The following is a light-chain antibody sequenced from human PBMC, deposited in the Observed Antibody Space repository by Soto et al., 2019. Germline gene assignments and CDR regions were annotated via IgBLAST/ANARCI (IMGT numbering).Light chain of an antibody. Sequence: EIVLTQSPGTLSLSPGERATLSCSAIQSVSSSYLAWYQQKPGQAPRLLIYGASSRATGIPERFSGSGSGTDFTLTISRLAPEDFEVYYCQQYGNSPITFGQGTRLEIK. V-gene: IGKV3-20*01. CDR1: QSVSSSY. CDR3: QQYGNSPIT. CDR2: GAS. J-gene: IGKJ5*01.